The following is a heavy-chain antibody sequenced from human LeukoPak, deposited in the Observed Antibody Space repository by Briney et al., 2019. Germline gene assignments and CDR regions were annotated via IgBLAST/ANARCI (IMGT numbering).Heavy chain of an antibody. Sequence: SETLSLTCTVSGDSISSYYWSWIRQSPGKGLEWIGDIYYSGDTNYNPSLKSRVTISVNTSKNQFFLKLISVTAADAGVYYCARRHWTYDYWGQGTLVTVSS. J-gene: IGHJ4*02. CDR3: ARRHWTYDY. CDR2: IYYSGDT. D-gene: IGHD1-1*01. CDR1: GDSISSYY. V-gene: IGHV4-59*01.